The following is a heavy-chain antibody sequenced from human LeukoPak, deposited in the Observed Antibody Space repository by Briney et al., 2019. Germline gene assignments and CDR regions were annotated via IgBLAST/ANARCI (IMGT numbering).Heavy chain of an antibody. CDR3: ARGYDTTGYFSY. D-gene: IGHD3-22*01. CDR2: IDTNTGNP. Sequence: ASVKVSSKASGYTFTNYTLNWVRQAPGQGLEWMGWIDTNTGNPTYAQGFIGRFVFSLDTSATTAYLQISSLKAEDTAVYYCARGYDTTGYFSYWGQGTLVTVSS. V-gene: IGHV7-4-1*02. J-gene: IGHJ4*02. CDR1: GYTFTNYT.